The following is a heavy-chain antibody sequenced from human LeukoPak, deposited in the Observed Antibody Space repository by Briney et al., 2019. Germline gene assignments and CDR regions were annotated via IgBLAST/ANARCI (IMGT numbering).Heavy chain of an antibody. CDR1: GFIFSNSA. D-gene: IGHD2-2*01. Sequence: GGSLRLSCAASGFIFSNSAMNWVRQAPGKGLEWVSSINTGSSHIYYADSVKGRFTISRDNAKNSVYLQINSLRAEDTAVYYCASRSYQLLRKDWGQGTLVTVSS. V-gene: IGHV3-21*04. CDR3: ASRSYQLLRKD. J-gene: IGHJ4*02. CDR2: INTGSSHI.